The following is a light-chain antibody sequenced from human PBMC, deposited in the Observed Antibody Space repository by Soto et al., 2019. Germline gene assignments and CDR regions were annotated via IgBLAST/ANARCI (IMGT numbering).Light chain of an antibody. CDR3: MQALQTRK. CDR1: QSLLHTNGYHY. Sequence: DVVLTPSTRSRPVAPGEPASISCRASQSLLHTNGYHYLAWYLQRPGQSPQLLIYLASNRASGAHDRFSGSGSGTDFPLKISRVEADHIGVYYRMQALQTRKFGKGPKVDIK. J-gene: IGKJ1*01. CDR2: LAS. V-gene: IGKV2-28*01.